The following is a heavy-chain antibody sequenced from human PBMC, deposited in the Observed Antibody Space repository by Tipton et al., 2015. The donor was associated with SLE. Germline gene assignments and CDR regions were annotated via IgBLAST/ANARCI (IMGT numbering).Heavy chain of an antibody. Sequence: VQLVQSGAEVKKPGESLKISCKVSGYGFTSYWIGWVRQLPGRGLEWMGIIYPGDSDTRYSPSFQGQVTISADTSITTAYLQWSSLKASDTAMYYCARSSGAAAGYNWFDPWGQGTLVTVSS. CDR1: GYGFTSYW. CDR3: ARSSGAAAGYNWFDP. D-gene: IGHD6-13*01. V-gene: IGHV5-51*03. J-gene: IGHJ5*02. CDR2: IYPGDSDT.